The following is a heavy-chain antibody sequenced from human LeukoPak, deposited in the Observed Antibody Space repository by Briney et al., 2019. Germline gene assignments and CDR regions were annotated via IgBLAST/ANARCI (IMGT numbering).Heavy chain of an antibody. D-gene: IGHD4-17*01. Sequence: GGSLRLSCAASGFTFSSYSMNWVRQAPGKGLEWVSYISSSSSTIYYADSVKGRFTISRDNAKNSLYLQMNSLRAEDTAVYYCARGGVTVTTGYGMDVWGQGTTVTVSS. J-gene: IGHJ6*02. V-gene: IGHV3-48*01. CDR1: GFTFSSYS. CDR3: ARGGVTVTTGYGMDV. CDR2: ISSSSSTI.